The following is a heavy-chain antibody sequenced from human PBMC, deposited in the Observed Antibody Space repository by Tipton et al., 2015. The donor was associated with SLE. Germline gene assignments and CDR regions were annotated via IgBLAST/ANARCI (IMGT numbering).Heavy chain of an antibody. CDR3: AKGRTYFDS. CDR2: ISGSGGTT. J-gene: IGHJ4*02. V-gene: IGHV3-23*01. Sequence: SLRLSCPASGFSFSNYAMNWVRQAPGKGLVWVSGISGSGGTTNYADSVKARFTISRDNSNNTLYLQMNSLRAEDTAVYYCAKGRTYFDSWGQGTLVTVSS. CDR1: GFSFSNYA.